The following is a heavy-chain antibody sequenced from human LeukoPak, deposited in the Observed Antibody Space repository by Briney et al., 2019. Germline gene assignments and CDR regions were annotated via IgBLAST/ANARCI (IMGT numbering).Heavy chain of an antibody. CDR3: ARGKWELATPGTYFDY. Sequence: SQTLSLTCAVSGDSISSGDYSWSWIRQPPGKGLEWIGYIFHSGNTYYNPSLKSRVTISVDRSKNQFSLKLNPVTAADTAVYYCARGKWELATPGTYFDYWGQGTLVTVSS. D-gene: IGHD1-26*01. V-gene: IGHV4-30-2*01. CDR1: GDSISSGDYS. CDR2: IFHSGNT. J-gene: IGHJ4*02.